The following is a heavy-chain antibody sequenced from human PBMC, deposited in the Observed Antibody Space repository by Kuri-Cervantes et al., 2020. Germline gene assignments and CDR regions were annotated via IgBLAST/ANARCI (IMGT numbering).Heavy chain of an antibody. CDR2: IKQDGSEK. Sequence: LSLTCAASGFTFSSYWMSWVRQAPGKGLEWVANIKQDGSEKYYVDSVEGRFTISRDNAKNSMYLQMNSLRGEDTAVYYCVRVGGSSAHFDYWGQGTLVTVSS. V-gene: IGHV3-7*01. CDR3: VRVGGSSAHFDY. J-gene: IGHJ4*02. D-gene: IGHD3-10*01. CDR1: GFTFSSYW.